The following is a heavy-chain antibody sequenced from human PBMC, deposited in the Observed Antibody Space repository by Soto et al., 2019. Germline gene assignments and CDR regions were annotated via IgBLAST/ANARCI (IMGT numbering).Heavy chain of an antibody. D-gene: IGHD2-2*01. CDR3: ARSLVVVPADY. Sequence: GRSLRLSCAASGFTFSSSAMHWVRQAPGKGLEWVAGISYDESNEYYADSVKGRFTISRDNSRHTLYLQMNSLRLEDTAVYYCARSLVVVPADYWGQGTLVTVSS. CDR1: GFTFSSSA. J-gene: IGHJ4*02. CDR2: ISYDESNE. V-gene: IGHV3-30*04.